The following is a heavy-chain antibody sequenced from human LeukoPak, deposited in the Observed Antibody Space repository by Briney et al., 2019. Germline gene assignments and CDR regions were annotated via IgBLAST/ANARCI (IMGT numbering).Heavy chain of an antibody. CDR3: ARKGDSSGYSDFDY. CDR1: GFAFPSYG. D-gene: IGHD3-22*01. Sequence: PGGSLRLSCAASGFAFPSYGMAWVRQAPGKGLEWVSAISGSGGSTYYADSVKGRFTISRDNSKNTLYLQMNSLRAEDTAVYYCARKGDSSGYSDFDYWGQGTLVTVSS. CDR2: ISGSGGST. V-gene: IGHV3-23*01. J-gene: IGHJ4*02.